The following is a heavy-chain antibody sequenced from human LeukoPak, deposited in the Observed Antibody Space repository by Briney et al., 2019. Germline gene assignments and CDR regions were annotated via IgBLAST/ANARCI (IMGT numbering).Heavy chain of an antibody. Sequence: GASLRLSCAASGFTFSSYAMSWVRQAPGKGLEWVSAISGSGGSTYYADSVKGRFTISRNNSKNTLYLQMNSLRAEDTAVYYCAKDRSGRYSSSWYYDYWGQGTLVTVSS. V-gene: IGHV3-23*01. D-gene: IGHD6-13*01. J-gene: IGHJ4*02. CDR2: ISGSGGST. CDR3: AKDRSGRYSSSWYYDY. CDR1: GFTFSSYA.